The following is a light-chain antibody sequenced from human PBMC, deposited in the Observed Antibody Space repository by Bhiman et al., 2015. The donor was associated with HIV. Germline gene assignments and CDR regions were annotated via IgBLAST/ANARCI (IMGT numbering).Light chain of an antibody. CDR2: DVS. CDR1: SSDVGGYNY. J-gene: IGLJ1*01. Sequence: QSALTQPASVSGSPGQSITISCTGTSSDVGGYNYVSWYQQHPGKAPKLMIYDVSNRPSGVSNRFSGSKSGNTASLTLSGLQAEDEADYYCCSYAGSSSPYVFGTGTKVTVL. V-gene: IGLV2-14*03. CDR3: CSYAGSSSPYV.